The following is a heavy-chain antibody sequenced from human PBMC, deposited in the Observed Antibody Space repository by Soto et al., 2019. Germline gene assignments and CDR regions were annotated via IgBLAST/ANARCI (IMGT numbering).Heavy chain of an antibody. D-gene: IGHD3-9*01. CDR2: INPSGGST. CDR1: GYSFTSYY. CDR3: ARPPYDILTGLGGSDAFDI. J-gene: IGHJ3*02. Sequence: EASVKVSCKASGYSFTSYYMHWVRQAPGQGIELMGIINPSGGSTSYAQKIQGRVTMTRDTSTSTVYMELSSLRSEDTAVYYCARPPYDILTGLGGSDAFDIWGQGTMVTVSS. V-gene: IGHV1-46*01.